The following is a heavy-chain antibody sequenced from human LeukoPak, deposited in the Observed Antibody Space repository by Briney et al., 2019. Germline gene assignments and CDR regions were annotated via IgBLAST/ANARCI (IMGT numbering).Heavy chain of an antibody. V-gene: IGHV1-69*13. CDR3: ARLLATLTTFPFSYFDL. CDR2: IIPIFGTA. Sequence: ASVKVSCKASGGTFSNYAFSWVRQAPGQGLEWMGGIIPIFGTANYAQKFQGRVTITADESASTVYMELSSLRSEDTAVYYCARLLATLTTFPFSYFDLWGRGTLVTVSS. D-gene: IGHD4-17*01. CDR1: GGTFSNYA. J-gene: IGHJ2*01.